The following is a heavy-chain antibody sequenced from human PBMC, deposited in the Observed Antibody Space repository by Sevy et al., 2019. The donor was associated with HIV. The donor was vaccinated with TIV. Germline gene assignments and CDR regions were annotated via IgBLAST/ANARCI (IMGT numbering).Heavy chain of an antibody. CDR3: SRDRFQADYSNGVGFFDP. CDR1: GYTFTGYY. Sequence: ASVKVSCKASGYTFTGYYMHWVRQAPGQGLEWMGWIDPYSGGTNYAQKFQGRVTMTRDTSLSTAYMELSRLRFDDTAVYYCSRDRFQADYSNGVGFFDPWGQGTLVTVSS. CDR2: IDPYSGGT. D-gene: IGHD4-4*01. V-gene: IGHV1-2*02. J-gene: IGHJ5*02.